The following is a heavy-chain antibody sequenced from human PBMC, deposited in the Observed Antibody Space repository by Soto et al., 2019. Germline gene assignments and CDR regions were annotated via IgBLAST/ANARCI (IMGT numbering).Heavy chain of an antibody. V-gene: IGHV4-34*01. CDR3: ARHGELRFLECLNYYSGIDV. D-gene: IGHD3-3*01. J-gene: IGHJ6*02. CDR1: SGSYSGYY. CDR2: INHSGRT. Sequence: PSETLSLTCAVYSGSYSGYYWNWLLQHAGKGLEWVGKINHSGRTTYNASVGRRVTISVDTSKNQFSLQLCPVPACDRAVYYCARHGELRFLECLNYYSGIDVWVQGKTV.